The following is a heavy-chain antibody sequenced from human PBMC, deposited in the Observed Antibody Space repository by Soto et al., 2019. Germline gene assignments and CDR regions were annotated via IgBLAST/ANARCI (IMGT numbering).Heavy chain of an antibody. V-gene: IGHV3-33*06. Sequence: SLRLSCAASGFTFSSYGMHWVRQAPGKGLEWVAVIWYDGSNKYYADSVKGRFTISRDNSKNTLYLQMNSLRAEDTAVYYCAKDRDSSSEGGYYGMDVWGQGTTVTVSS. CDR2: IWYDGSNK. D-gene: IGHD6-6*01. CDR1: GFTFSSYG. CDR3: AKDRDSSSEGGYYGMDV. J-gene: IGHJ6*02.